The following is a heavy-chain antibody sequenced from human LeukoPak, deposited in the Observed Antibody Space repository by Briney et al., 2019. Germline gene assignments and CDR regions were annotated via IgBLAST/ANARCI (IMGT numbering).Heavy chain of an antibody. CDR2: INPSGGRT. V-gene: IGHV1-46*01. CDR1: GYTFTSYY. J-gene: IGHJ5*02. D-gene: IGHD3-3*01. CDR3: ARDPVFGVVNFPNGEKGWFDP. Sequence: ASVKVSSKASGYTFTSYYMHWVRQAPGQGLERMGIINPSGGRTSYAQKFQGRVTITRDMSTSTVYMELSSLRSEDTAVYYCARDPVFGVVNFPNGEKGWFDPWGQGTLVTVSS.